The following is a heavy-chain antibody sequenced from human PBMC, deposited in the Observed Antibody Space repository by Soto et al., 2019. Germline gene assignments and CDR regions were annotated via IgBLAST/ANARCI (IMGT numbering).Heavy chain of an antibody. V-gene: IGHV1-69*13. D-gene: IGHD3-9*01. CDR1: GGTFSSYA. J-gene: IGHJ3*02. Sequence: SVKVSCKASGGTFSSYAISWVRQAPGQGLEWMGGIIPIFGTANYAQKFQGRVTITADESTSTAYMELSSLRSEDTAVYYCARNDILTGLDAFDIWGQGTMVTVSS. CDR2: IIPIFGTA. CDR3: ARNDILTGLDAFDI.